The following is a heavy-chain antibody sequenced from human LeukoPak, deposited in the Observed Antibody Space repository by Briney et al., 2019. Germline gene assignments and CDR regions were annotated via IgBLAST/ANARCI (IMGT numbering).Heavy chain of an antibody. Sequence: SETLSLTCTVSGGFISSYYWTWIRQPPGKGLEWIGYICSSETTNYNPALKSRVHISTDTSKNEFSLRLISVTAADTSVYYCARAWDYYNGRWDYWGQGHMVTVSS. J-gene: IGHJ4*02. CDR1: GGFISSYY. CDR2: ICSSETT. CDR3: ARAWDYYNGRWDY. D-gene: IGHD3-10*01. V-gene: IGHV4-59*08.